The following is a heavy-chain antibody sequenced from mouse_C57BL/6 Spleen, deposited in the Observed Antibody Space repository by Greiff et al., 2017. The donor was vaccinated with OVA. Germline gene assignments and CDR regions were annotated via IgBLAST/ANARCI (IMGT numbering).Heavy chain of an antibody. D-gene: IGHD2-3*01. CDR1: GYAFSSSW. V-gene: IGHV1-82*01. CDR2: IYPGDGDT. Sequence: QVQLQQSGPELVKPGASVKISCKASGYAFSSSWMNWVKQRPGKGLEWIGRIYPGDGDTNYNGKFKGKATLTADKSSSTAYMQLSSLTSEDSAVYFCARGYDEMDYWGQGTSVTVSA. J-gene: IGHJ4*01. CDR3: ARGYDEMDY.